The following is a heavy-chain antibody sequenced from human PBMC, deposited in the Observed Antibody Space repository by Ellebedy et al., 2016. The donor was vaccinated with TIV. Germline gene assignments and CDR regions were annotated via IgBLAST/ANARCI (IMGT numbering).Heavy chain of an antibody. J-gene: IGHJ3*02. Sequence: SETLSLXCAVYGGPFSGYYWSWIRQPPGKGLEWIGEINHSGSTNYNPSLKSRVTISVDTSKNQFFLKLSSVTAADTAVYYCARGTGGDGYNLDAFDIWGQGTMVTVSS. D-gene: IGHD5-24*01. V-gene: IGHV4-34*01. CDR1: GGPFSGYY. CDR3: ARGTGGDGYNLDAFDI. CDR2: INHSGST.